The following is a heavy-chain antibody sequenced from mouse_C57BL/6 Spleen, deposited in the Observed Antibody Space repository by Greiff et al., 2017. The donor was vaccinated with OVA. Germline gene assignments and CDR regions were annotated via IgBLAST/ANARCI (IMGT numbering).Heavy chain of an antibody. J-gene: IGHJ3*01. CDR3: ARDYYGSSPAWFAY. D-gene: IGHD1-1*01. V-gene: IGHV1-19*01. Sequence: EVQLQQSGPVLVKPGASVKMSCKASGYTFTDYYMNWVKQSHGKSLEWIGVINPYNGGTSYNQKFKGKATLTVDKSSSTAYMELHSLTSEDSAVYYCARDYYGSSPAWFAYWGQGTLVTVSA. CDR2: INPYNGGT. CDR1: GYTFTDYY.